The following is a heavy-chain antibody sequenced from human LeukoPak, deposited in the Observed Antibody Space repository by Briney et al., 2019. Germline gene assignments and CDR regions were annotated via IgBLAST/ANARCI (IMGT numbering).Heavy chain of an antibody. CDR3: ARIGYYYGSGSYMGVDY. J-gene: IGHJ4*02. Sequence: ASVKVSCKASGYTXNKYGISGVRQAPGQGLEWMGGIIPIFGTANYAQKFQGRVTITADESTSTAYMELSSLRSEDTAVYYCARIGYYYGSGSYMGVDYWGQGTLVTVSS. D-gene: IGHD3-10*01. V-gene: IGHV1-69*13. CDR1: GYTXNKYG. CDR2: IIPIFGTA.